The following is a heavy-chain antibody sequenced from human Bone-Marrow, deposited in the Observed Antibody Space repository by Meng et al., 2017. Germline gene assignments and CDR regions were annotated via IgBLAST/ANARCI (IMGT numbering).Heavy chain of an antibody. CDR3: ARRVSGSGLTTDWFDP. J-gene: IGHJ5*02. Sequence: GRLQRSGHGSLRHSGTSSLTWAVSVGSFSSSNWGGWVRQPPGKGLEWIGEIYHSGSTNYNPSLKSRVAISVDKPKNQFSLKLSSVTAADTAVYYCARRVSGSGLTTDWFDPWGQGTLVTVSS. D-gene: IGHD4-17*01. V-gene: IGHV4-4*02. CDR1: VGSFSSSNW. CDR2: IYHSGST.